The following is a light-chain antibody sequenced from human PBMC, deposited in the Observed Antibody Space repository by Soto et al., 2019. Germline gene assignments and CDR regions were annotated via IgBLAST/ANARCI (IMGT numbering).Light chain of an antibody. J-gene: IGKJ1*01. CDR1: QSLLHSNGYNY. CDR2: LGS. CDR3: MQPLQSWT. Sequence: DIVMTQSPLSLPVTPGEPASISCRSSQSLLHSNGYNYLDWYLQKPGQSPQLLIYLGSNRASGVPDRFSGSGSCIDFTLKISRVEAEYVGVYYCMQPLQSWTFGQGTKVEIK. V-gene: IGKV2-28*01.